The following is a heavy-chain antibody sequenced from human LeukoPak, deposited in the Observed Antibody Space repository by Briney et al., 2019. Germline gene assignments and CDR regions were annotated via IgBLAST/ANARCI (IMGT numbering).Heavy chain of an antibody. CDR1: GFTFNNYS. D-gene: IGHD2-2*01. V-gene: IGHV3-23*01. CDR3: AKDLLESGLCDY. Sequence: GGSLRLSCAASGFTFNNYSMNWVRQAPGKGLEWVSAISGSGGSTYYADSVKGRFTISRDNSKNTLYLQMNSLRAEDTAVYYCAKDLLESGLCDYWGQGTLVTVSS. CDR2: ISGSGGST. J-gene: IGHJ4*02.